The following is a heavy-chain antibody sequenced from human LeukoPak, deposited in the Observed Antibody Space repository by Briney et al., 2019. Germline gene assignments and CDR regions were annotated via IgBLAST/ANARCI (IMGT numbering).Heavy chain of an antibody. Sequence: GGSLRLSCAASGFTFSSHWMSWVRQAPGKGLEWVANIKQDGSEKYYVDSVKGRFTISRDNAKNSLYLQMNSLRAEDTAVYYCARVGVDDYGDYEYYFDYWGQGTLVTVSS. CDR2: IKQDGSEK. CDR3: ARVGVDDYGDYEYYFDY. J-gene: IGHJ4*02. V-gene: IGHV3-7*01. D-gene: IGHD4-17*01. CDR1: GFTFSSHW.